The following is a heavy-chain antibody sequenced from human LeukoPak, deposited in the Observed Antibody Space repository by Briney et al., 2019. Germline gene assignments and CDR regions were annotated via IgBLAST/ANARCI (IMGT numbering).Heavy chain of an antibody. V-gene: IGHV4-4*07. CDR3: AREGRGSTPGY. CDR2: IYSSGST. CDR1: GGSIRSYY. J-gene: IGHJ4*02. D-gene: IGHD2-15*01. Sequence: PSETLSLTCTVSGGSIRSYYWSWIRQPAGKGLEWIGRIYSSGSTDYNPSLKSRVTMSVDTSKNQFSLKLSSVTAADTAVYYCAREGRGSTPGYWGQGTLVTVSS.